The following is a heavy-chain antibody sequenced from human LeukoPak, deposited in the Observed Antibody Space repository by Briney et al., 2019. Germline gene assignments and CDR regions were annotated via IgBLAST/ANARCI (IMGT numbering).Heavy chain of an antibody. CDR3: ARDLGSGSYYKAEGMDV. D-gene: IGHD3-10*01. CDR1: GYTFTSYG. V-gene: IGHV1-18*01. J-gene: IGHJ6*02. Sequence: ASVKVSCKASGYTFTSYGIRWVRQAPGQGLEWMGWISAYNGNTNYAQKLQGRVTMTTDTSTSTAYMELRSLRSDDTAVYYCARDLGSGSYYKAEGMDVWGQGTTVTVSS. CDR2: ISAYNGNT.